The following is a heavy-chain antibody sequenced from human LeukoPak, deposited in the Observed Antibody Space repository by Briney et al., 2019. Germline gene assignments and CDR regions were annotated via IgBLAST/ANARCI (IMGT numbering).Heavy chain of an antibody. CDR3: ATLFRDGYNSGVDY. V-gene: IGHV1-69*04. D-gene: IGHD5-24*01. CDR1: VGTFSSYA. Sequence: SVKVSCKASVGTFSSYAISWVRQAPRQGLEWMGRIIPILGIANYAQKFQGRVTITADKSTSTAYMELSSLRSEDTAVYYCATLFRDGYNSGVDYWGQGTLVTVSS. J-gene: IGHJ4*02. CDR2: IIPILGIA.